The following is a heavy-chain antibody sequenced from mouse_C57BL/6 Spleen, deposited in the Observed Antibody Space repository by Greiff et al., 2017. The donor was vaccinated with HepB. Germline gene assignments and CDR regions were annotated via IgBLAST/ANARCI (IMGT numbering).Heavy chain of an antibody. CDR1: GFSLTSHG. Sequence: VQGVESGPGLVAPSQSLSITCTVSGFSLTSHGVDWVRQPPGKGLEWLGVICGGGGTNYNSAIMSRLSISKDNSKSQVFLKMNSMQTDDTAMDYCAKHEGVGWFAFWGQGTLVTVSS. CDR3: AKHEGVGWFAF. D-gene: IGHD1-1*02. V-gene: IGHV2-9*01. J-gene: IGHJ3*01. CDR2: ICGGGGT.